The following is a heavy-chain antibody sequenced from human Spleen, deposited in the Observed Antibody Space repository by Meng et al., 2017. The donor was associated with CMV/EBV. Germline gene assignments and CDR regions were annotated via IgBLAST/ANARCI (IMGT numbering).Heavy chain of an antibody. V-gene: IGHV4-61*01. CDR3: ARTLQTTGPGKNWFDS. CDR2: CYNSGST. Sequence: GSGSIGSYVWSWIRQPPGKEVAGIGYCYNSGSTNYNPSLKSRVTISVDTSKNQFSLKVSSGTAADTAVYYCARTLQTTGPGKNWFDSWGRGTLVTVSS. D-gene: IGHD3-10*01. CDR1: GSGSIGSYV. J-gene: IGHJ5*01.